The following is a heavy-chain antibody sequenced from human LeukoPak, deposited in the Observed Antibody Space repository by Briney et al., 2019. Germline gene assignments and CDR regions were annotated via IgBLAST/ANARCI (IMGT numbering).Heavy chain of an antibody. Sequence: GGSLRLSCAASGFTFSDYYMSWIRQAPGKGLEWVSYISSSGSTIYYADSVKGRFTISRDNSKNTPYLQMNSLRAEDTALYYCARGQDTADAFDIWGLGTMVTVSS. CDR2: ISSSGSTI. V-gene: IGHV3-11*04. CDR3: ARGQDTADAFDI. J-gene: IGHJ3*02. CDR1: GFTFSDYY. D-gene: IGHD5-18*01.